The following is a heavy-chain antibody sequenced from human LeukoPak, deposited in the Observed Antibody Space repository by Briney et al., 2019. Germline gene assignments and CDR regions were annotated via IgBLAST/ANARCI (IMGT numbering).Heavy chain of an antibody. CDR3: ARDGAPGVEMATINAFDI. D-gene: IGHD5-24*01. Sequence: PSETLSLTCTVSGGSISSHYWSWIRQPAGKGLEWIGRIYTSGSNNYNPSLKSRVTMSVDTSKIQFSLKLSSVTAADTAVYYWARDGAPGVEMATINAFDIWGQGTMVTVSS. CDR2: IYTSGSN. V-gene: IGHV4-4*07. J-gene: IGHJ3*02. CDR1: GGSISSHY.